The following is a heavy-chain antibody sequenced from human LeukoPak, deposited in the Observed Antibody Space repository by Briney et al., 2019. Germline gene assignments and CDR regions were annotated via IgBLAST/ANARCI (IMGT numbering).Heavy chain of an antibody. CDR3: ARGDSSFPFDY. J-gene: IGHJ4*02. D-gene: IGHD3-22*01. V-gene: IGHV3-21*01. CDR2: ISSSSSYI. CDR1: GFTFSSYS. Sequence: PGGPLRLFCAASGFTFSSYSMIWVRQAPGKGLEWVSSISSSSSYIYYADSVKGRFTISRDNAKNSLYLQMNSLRAEDTAVYYCARGDSSFPFDYWGQGTLVTVSS.